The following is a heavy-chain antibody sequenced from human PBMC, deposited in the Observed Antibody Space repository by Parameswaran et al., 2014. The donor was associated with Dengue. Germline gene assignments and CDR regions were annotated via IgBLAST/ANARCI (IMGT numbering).Heavy chain of an antibody. V-gene: IGHV3-23*01. D-gene: IGHD5-18*01. CDR3: AKLRGYSYGHTDY. CDR2: ISGSGGST. Sequence: VRPRRPGKGAGSGSSAISGSGGSTYYADSVKGRFTISRDNSKNTLYLQMNSLRAEDTAVYYCAKLRGYSYGHTDYWGQVTLVTVSS. J-gene: IGHJ4*02.